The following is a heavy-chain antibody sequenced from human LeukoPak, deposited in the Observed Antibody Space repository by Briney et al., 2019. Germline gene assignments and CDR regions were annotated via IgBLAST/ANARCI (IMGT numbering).Heavy chain of an antibody. CDR1: GGSISSYY. Sequence: SETLSLTCTVSGGSISSYYWSWIRQPAGKGLEWIGRIYTSGSTNYNPPLKSRVTMSVDTSKNQFSLKLSSVTAADTAVYYCARDRDCSDGCCYSGFGYWGQGTLVTVSS. D-gene: IGHD2-15*01. V-gene: IGHV4-4*07. J-gene: IGHJ4*02. CDR2: IYTSGST. CDR3: ARDRDCSDGCCYSGFGY.